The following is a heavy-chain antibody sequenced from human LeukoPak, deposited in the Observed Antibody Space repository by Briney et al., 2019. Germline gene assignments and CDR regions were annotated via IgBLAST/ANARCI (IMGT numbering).Heavy chain of an antibody. CDR3: TRDWRQMAFDH. J-gene: IGHJ4*02. V-gene: IGHV3-74*01. D-gene: IGHD5-24*01. CDR1: GFTFSNYA. Sequence: GGSLRLSCAASGFTFSNYAMTWVRQVPGKGLVWVSRIRSDGSTTDYADSVKGRFTISRDNAKHTLYLQMNSLRVEDTAVYYCTRDWRQMAFDHWGQGNLVTVSS. CDR2: IRSDGSTT.